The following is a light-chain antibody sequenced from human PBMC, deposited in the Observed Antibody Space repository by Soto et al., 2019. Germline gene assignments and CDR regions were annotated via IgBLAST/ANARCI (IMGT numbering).Light chain of an antibody. CDR1: SSNIGAGYD. J-gene: IGLJ2*01. V-gene: IGLV1-40*01. CDR3: QSYDSSPVV. Sequence: QYVLTQPPSVSGAPGQRVTISCTGSSSNIGAGYDVHWYQQLPGTAPKLLIYGNSNRPSGVPDRFSGSKSGTSASLAITGLQAEDEADYYCQSYDSSPVVFGGGTQLTVL. CDR2: GNS.